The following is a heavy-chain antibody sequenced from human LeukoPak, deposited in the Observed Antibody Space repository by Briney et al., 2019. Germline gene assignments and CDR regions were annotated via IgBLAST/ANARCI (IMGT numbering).Heavy chain of an antibody. D-gene: IGHD2-15*01. CDR3: AKQLGYCSDGSCYFPY. J-gene: IGHJ4*02. CDR1: GFTFSNFW. CDR2: ISNNGGYT. Sequence: GALRLSCTASGFTFSNFWMGWVRQAPGKGLEWVSAISNNGGYTYYADSVQGRFTISRDNSKSTLCLQMNSLRAEDTAVYYCAKQLGYCSDGSCYFPYWGQGTLVTVSS. V-gene: IGHV3-23*01.